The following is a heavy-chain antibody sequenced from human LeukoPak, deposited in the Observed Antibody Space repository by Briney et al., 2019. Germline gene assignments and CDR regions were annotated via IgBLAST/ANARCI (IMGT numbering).Heavy chain of an antibody. CDR1: GYTFTSYY. D-gene: IGHD6-13*01. Sequence: ASVKVSRKASGYTFTSYYMHWVRQAPGRGLEWMGIINPSGGSTSYAQKFQGRVTMTRDMSTSTVYMELSSLRSEDTAVYYCARAPPRIAAAGGIRFDYWGQGTLVTVSS. CDR3: ARAPPRIAAAGGIRFDY. CDR2: INPSGGST. V-gene: IGHV1-46*01. J-gene: IGHJ4*02.